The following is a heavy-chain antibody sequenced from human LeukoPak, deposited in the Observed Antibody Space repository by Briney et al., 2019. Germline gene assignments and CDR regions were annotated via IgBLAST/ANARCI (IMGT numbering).Heavy chain of an antibody. J-gene: IGHJ4*02. CDR2: ISSGATTM. CDR3: ALLAVASDFDY. Sequence: PGGSLRLSCAASGFMFRSFEMYWVRQAPGKGLERVAYISSGATTMYYADSVKGRFTISRDDAKNSLFLHMNSLRAEDTAVYYCALLAVASDFDYWGQGTLVTVSS. CDR1: GFMFRSFE. D-gene: IGHD6-19*01. V-gene: IGHV3-48*03.